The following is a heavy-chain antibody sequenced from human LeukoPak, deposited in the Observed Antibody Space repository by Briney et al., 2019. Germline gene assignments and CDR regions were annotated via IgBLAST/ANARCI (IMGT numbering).Heavy chain of an antibody. CDR3: ARDPRAVAGNHPYFDY. CDR2: INPSGGST. V-gene: IGHV1-46*01. D-gene: IGHD6-19*01. CDR1: GYTFTSYY. Sequence: ASVKVSCKASGYTFTSYYMHWVRQAPGQGLEWMGIINPSGGSTSYAQKFQGRVTMTRDMSTSTVYMGLSSLRSEDTAVYYCARDPRAVAGNHPYFDYWGQGTLVTVSS. J-gene: IGHJ4*02.